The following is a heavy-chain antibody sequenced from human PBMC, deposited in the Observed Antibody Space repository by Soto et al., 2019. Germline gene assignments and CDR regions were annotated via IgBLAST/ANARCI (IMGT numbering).Heavy chain of an antibody. CDR1: GFTFSRYW. CDR3: ASAGGFVAY. V-gene: IGHV3-74*01. D-gene: IGHD1-26*01. Sequence: EVQLVESGGGLVQPGGSLRLSCAASGFTFSRYWMHWVRQAPGKGLVWVSRINSDVSSTSYADSVKGRFTIARDSAKNALYLQMNSPRADDTAVYYRASAGGFVAYWGQGTLVTVSS. J-gene: IGHJ4*02. CDR2: INSDVSST.